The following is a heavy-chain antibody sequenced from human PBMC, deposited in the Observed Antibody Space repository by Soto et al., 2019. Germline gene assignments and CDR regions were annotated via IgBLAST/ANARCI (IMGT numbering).Heavy chain of an antibody. V-gene: IGHV3-15*01. D-gene: IGHD3-22*01. CDR1: GFNFSNAW. CDR3: TTQYYYDSSGSLLN. CDR2: IKSKTDGGTT. J-gene: IGHJ4*02. Sequence: GGSLRLSSAVSGFNFSNAWITWVRQAPGKGLEWVGRIKSKTDGGTTDYAAPVKGRFTISGDDSKNTLYLQMNSLKTEDTAVYYCTTQYYYDSSGSLLNWGQGTLVTVSS.